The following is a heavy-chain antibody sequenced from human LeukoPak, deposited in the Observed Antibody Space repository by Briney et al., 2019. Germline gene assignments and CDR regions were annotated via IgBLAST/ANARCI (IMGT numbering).Heavy chain of an antibody. CDR1: GFTFSSYW. D-gene: IGHD3-22*01. Sequence: GGSLRLSCAASGFTFSSYWMHWVRQAPGKGLVWVSRINSDGSSTSYADSVKGRFTISRDNAKNTLYLQMNSLRAEDTAVYYCARDLVHYYDSSGYSGAGYWGQGTLVTVSS. V-gene: IGHV3-74*01. J-gene: IGHJ4*02. CDR3: ARDLVHYYDSSGYSGAGY. CDR2: INSDGSST.